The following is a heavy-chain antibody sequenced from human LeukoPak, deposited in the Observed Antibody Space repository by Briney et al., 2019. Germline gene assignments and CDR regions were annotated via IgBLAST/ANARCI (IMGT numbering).Heavy chain of an antibody. J-gene: IGHJ4*02. CDR1: GFTVSSNY. CDR2: IYSGGST. Sequence: GGSLRLSCAASGFTVSSNYMSWVRQAPGKGLEWVSVIYSGGSTYYADSVEGRFTISRANSKNTLFLQMNSMRAEDAAVYYCAKGLGYCGSSTCYLDYWGQGTLVTVSS. CDR3: AKGLGYCGSSTCYLDY. D-gene: IGHD2-2*01. V-gene: IGHV3-53*01.